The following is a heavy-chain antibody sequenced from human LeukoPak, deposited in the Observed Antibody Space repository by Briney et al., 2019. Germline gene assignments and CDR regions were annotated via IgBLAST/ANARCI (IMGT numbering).Heavy chain of an antibody. V-gene: IGHV4-59*01. Sequence: SETLSLTCTVSGGSISSYYWSWIRQPPGKGLEWIGYIYYSGSTNYNPSLKSRVTISVDTSKNQFSLKLSSVTAADTAVYYCARVVGSGWYRVSYYFDYWGQGTLVTVSS. CDR1: GGSISSYY. CDR2: IYYSGST. J-gene: IGHJ4*02. CDR3: ARVVGSGWYRVSYYFDY. D-gene: IGHD6-19*01.